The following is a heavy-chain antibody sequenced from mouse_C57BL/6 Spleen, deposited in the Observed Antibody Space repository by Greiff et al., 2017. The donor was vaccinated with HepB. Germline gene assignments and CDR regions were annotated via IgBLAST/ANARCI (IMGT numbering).Heavy chain of an antibody. CDR1: GFNIKDDY. CDR2: IDPENGDT. CDR3: TFYGNRSY. Sequence: EVKVVESGAELVRPGASVKLSCTASGFNIKDDYMHWVKQRPEQGLEWIGWIDPENGDTEYASKFQGKATITADTSSNTAYLQLSSLTSEDTAVYYCTFYGNRSYWGQGTTLTVSS. J-gene: IGHJ2*01. V-gene: IGHV14-4*01. D-gene: IGHD2-1*01.